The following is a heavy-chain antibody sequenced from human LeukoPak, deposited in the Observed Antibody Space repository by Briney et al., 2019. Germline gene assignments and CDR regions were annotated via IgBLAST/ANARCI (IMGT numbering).Heavy chain of an antibody. CDR2: ISGSGFNT. J-gene: IGHJ4*02. V-gene: IGHV3-23*01. Sequence: GGSLRLSCAASGFTVSSNYMSWVRQAPGKGLEWVSAISGSGFNTYYADSVKGRFTISRDTSKNTLHLQMNSLRAEDTAVYYCAKDRYGDYIADYWGQGTLVTVSS. D-gene: IGHD4-17*01. CDR3: AKDRYGDYIADY. CDR1: GFTVSSNY.